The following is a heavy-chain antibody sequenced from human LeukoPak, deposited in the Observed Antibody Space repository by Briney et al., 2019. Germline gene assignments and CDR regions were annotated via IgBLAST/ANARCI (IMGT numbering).Heavy chain of an antibody. J-gene: IGHJ6*03. D-gene: IGHD2-2*01. Sequence: SDTLSLTCTVSGGSITSRNYQWGWIRQPPGKGLEWIGNMYYSGRTYYNLSLKSRVTISVDTSKSQFFLKLSSVTAADTAVYYCAKLPNRGTTCPGGDCYYMDVWGKGTTVTVSS. CDR3: AKLPNRGTTCPGGDCYYMDV. CDR1: GGSITSRNYQ. CDR2: MYYSGRT. V-gene: IGHV4-39*01.